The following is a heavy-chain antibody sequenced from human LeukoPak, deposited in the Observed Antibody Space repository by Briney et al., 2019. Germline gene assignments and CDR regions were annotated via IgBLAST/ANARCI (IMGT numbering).Heavy chain of an antibody. CDR3: AKIMGHDYGDYSDAFDI. V-gene: IGHV3-23*01. D-gene: IGHD4-17*01. CDR2: ISGSGGST. CDR1: GFTFGDYA. J-gene: IGHJ3*02. Sequence: QPGRSLRLSCTASGFTFGDYAMSWVRQAPGKGLEWVSAISGSGGSTYYADSVKGRFTISRDNSKNTLYLQMNSLRAEDTAVYYCAKIMGHDYGDYSDAFDIWGQGTMVTVSS.